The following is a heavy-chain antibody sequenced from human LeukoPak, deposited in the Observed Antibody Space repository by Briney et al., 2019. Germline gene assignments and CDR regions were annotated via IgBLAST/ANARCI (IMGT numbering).Heavy chain of an antibody. D-gene: IGHD1-20*01. CDR2: ISGSGGSS. V-gene: IGHV3-23*01. Sequence: GGSLRLSCAASGFTFSSYAMSWVRQAPGKGLEWVSAISGSGGSSYYADSVKGRFTISRDNSKNTLYLQMNSLRAEDTAVYYCAKGPLGITGTTGIWGMGYYYYYMDVWGKGTTVTVSS. CDR1: GFTFSSYA. J-gene: IGHJ6*03. CDR3: AKGPLGITGTTGIWGMGYYYYYMDV.